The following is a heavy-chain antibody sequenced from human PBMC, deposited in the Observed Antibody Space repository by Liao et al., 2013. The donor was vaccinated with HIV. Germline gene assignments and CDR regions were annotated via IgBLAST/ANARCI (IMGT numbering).Heavy chain of an antibody. CDR2: VYSSGGA. CDR3: AREFAGSCSGGICHPWFDL. V-gene: IGHV4-4*08. CDR1: GGSISSYY. J-gene: IGHJ5*02. Sequence: QVQLQESGPGLVKPSETLSLTCTVSGGSISSYYWTWIRQPPGKGLEWIGRVYSSGGAKYNPSLKSRLTISRDTSKNQFSLKLSTVTAADTAVYYCAREFAGSCSGGICHPWFDLWGQGTLVTVSS. D-gene: IGHD2-15*01.